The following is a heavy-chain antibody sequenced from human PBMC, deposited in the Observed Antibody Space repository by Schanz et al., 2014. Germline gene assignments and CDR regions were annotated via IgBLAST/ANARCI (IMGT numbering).Heavy chain of an antibody. CDR3: AKDVYRGYYSVSSDS. CDR2: VRFDGSER. V-gene: IGHV3-30*02. J-gene: IGHJ5*01. Sequence: QVQLVESGGCVVQPGGSLRLSCAASGFTFSSYGMHWVRQAPGKGLEWVAFVRFDGSERYYADSVKGRFTISRDDSKSTLHLQMNSLRAEDTALYYCAKDVYRGYYSVSSDSWGQGTLVTVSS. CDR1: GFTFSSYG. D-gene: IGHD5-12*01.